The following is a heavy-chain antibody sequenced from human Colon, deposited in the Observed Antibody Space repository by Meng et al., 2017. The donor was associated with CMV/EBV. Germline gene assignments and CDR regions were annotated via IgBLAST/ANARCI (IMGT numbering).Heavy chain of an antibody. D-gene: IGHD2-2*01. Sequence: GESLKISCAASGFTFSSYAMSWVRQAPGKGLEWVSAISGSGGSTYYADSVKGRFIISRDNSKNTLYLQMNSLRAEDTAVYYCAKGGMGKYQLLLHRRATHLDYWGQGTLVTVSS. CDR2: ISGSGGST. V-gene: IGHV3-23*01. J-gene: IGHJ4*02. CDR1: GFTFSSYA. CDR3: AKGGMGKYQLLLHRRATHLDY.